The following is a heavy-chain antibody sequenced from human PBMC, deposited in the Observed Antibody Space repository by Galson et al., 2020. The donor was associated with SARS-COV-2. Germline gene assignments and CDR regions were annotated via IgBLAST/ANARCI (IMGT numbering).Heavy chain of an antibody. J-gene: IGHJ4*02. D-gene: IGHD2-21*01. Sequence: ASVKVSCKASGYTFISFYIHWVRQAPGQGLAWMGVINPSGDITSYAQKLRGRVTVTRDMSTQTVYMELSSLTSEDTAVYYCAREWGDINSSVFDYWGQGSLVVVSS. CDR3: AREWGDINSSVFDY. CDR1: GYTFISFY. CDR2: INPSGDIT. V-gene: IGHV1-46*04.